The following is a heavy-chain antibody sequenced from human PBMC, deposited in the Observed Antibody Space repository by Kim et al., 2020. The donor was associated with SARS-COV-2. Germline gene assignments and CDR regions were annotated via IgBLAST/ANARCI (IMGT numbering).Heavy chain of an antibody. CDR1: GFTFSSYA. V-gene: IGHV3-23*01. CDR3: ARLYCSSTSCLLRSYYYYGMDV. D-gene: IGHD2-2*01. J-gene: IGHJ6*02. Sequence: GGSLRLSCAASGFTFSSYAMSWVRQAPGKGLEWVSAISGSGGSTYYADSVKGRFTISRDNSKNTLYLQMNSLRAEDTAVYYCARLYCSSTSCLLRSYYYYGMDVWGQGTTVTVSS. CDR2: ISGSGGST.